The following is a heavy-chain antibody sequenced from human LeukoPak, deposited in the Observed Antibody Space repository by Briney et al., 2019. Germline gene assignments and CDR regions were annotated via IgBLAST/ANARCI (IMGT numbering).Heavy chain of an antibody. CDR2: ISGSGGST. D-gene: IGHD3-3*01. CDR3: AKGNYDFWSGSDV. J-gene: IGHJ6*02. Sequence: PGGSLRLSCAASGFTFRSYAMSWVRQAPGKGLEWGSGISGSGGSTYYADSVKGRFTISRDNSKNTLYLQMNSLRAEDTAVYYCAKGNYDFWSGSDVWGQGTTVTVSS. V-gene: IGHV3-23*01. CDR1: GFTFRSYA.